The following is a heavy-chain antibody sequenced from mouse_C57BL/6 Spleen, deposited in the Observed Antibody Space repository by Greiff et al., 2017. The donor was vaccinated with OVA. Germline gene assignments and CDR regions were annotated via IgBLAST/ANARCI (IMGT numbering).Heavy chain of an antibody. CDR1: GYTFTDYY. V-gene: IGHV1-75*01. D-gene: IGHD2-12*01. CDR3: ARCYDGDYCAMDY. Sequence: VKLQQSGPELVKPGASVKISCKASGYTFTDYYINWVKQRPGQGLEWIGWIFPGSGSTYYNEKFKGKATLTVDKSSSTAYMLLRSLTSEDSAVDYCARCYDGDYCAMDYWGQGTSVTVSS. CDR2: IFPGSGST. J-gene: IGHJ4*01.